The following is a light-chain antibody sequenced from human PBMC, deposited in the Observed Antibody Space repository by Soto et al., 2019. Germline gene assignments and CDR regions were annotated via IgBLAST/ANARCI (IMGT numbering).Light chain of an antibody. J-gene: IGKJ1*01. CDR2: KAS. V-gene: IGKV1-5*03. CDR1: QSIGTW. CDR3: QPYRT. Sequence: DIQMTQSPSTLSASVGDRVTITCRASQSIGTWLAWYQQKPGKAPKLLIYKASSLESGVPSRFTGSGSGTEFTLTISSLQPDDFAPYYCQPYRTFGQGTKVEFK.